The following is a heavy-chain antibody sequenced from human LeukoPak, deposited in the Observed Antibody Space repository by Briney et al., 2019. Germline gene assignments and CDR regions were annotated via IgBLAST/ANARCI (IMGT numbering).Heavy chain of an antibody. Sequence: GESLKISCKGSGYRFTNYWIGWVRQMPGKGLECMGIIYPGDSDTRYSPSFQGQVTISADKSISTAYLQWSSLKASDTAMYYCARPYYYGSGSYYLDYWGQGTLVTVSS. V-gene: IGHV5-51*01. D-gene: IGHD3-10*01. CDR2: IYPGDSDT. J-gene: IGHJ4*02. CDR1: GYRFTNYW. CDR3: ARPYYYGSGSYYLDY.